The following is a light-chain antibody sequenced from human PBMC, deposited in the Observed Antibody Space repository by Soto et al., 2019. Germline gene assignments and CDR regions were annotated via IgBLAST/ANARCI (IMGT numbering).Light chain of an antibody. CDR3: QQYKSYWT. Sequence: DFQMTQSPSTLSASVGDRVTITCRASQTINTWLAWYQQKPGKAPNLLIYKASSLESGVPSRFSGSGSGTEFTLTISSLQPDDFATYCCQQYKSYWTFGQGTKVEMK. CDR2: KAS. V-gene: IGKV1-5*03. J-gene: IGKJ1*01. CDR1: QTINTW.